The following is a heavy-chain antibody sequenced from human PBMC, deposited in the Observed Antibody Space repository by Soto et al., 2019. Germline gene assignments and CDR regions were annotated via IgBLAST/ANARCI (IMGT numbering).Heavy chain of an antibody. Sequence: PGGSLRLSCAASGFTFSSYWMHWVRQAPGKXLVWVSRINSDGSSTSYADSVKGRFTISRDNAKNTLYLQMNSLRAEDTAVYYCARVSSKYYDFWSGYQYYYGMNVWGQGTTVTVSS. D-gene: IGHD3-3*01. CDR2: INSDGSST. J-gene: IGHJ6*02. CDR1: GFTFSSYW. V-gene: IGHV3-74*01. CDR3: ARVSSKYYDFWSGYQYYYGMNV.